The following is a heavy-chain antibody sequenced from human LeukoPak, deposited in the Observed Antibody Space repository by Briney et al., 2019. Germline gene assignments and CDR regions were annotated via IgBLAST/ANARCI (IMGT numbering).Heavy chain of an antibody. CDR3: AREPITGTFDY. CDR1: GGSISTYY. V-gene: IGHV4-59*12. CDR2: IYYSGST. J-gene: IGHJ4*02. Sequence: PSETLSLTCTVSGGSISTYYWSWIRQPPGKGLEWIGYIYYSGSTYYNPSLKSRVTISVDTSKNQFSLKLSSVTAADTAVYYCAREPITGTFDYWGQGTLVTVSS. D-gene: IGHD1-20*01.